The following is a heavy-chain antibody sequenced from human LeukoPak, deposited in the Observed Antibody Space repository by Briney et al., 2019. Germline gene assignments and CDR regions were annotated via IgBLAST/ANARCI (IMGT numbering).Heavy chain of an antibody. CDR2: ISTSGSSI. CDR1: GFTFSTYE. D-gene: IGHD4-17*01. V-gene: IGHV3-48*03. Sequence: GGSLRLSCAASGFTFSTYEINWVRQAPGKGLEWLSHISTSGSSIHYADSVKGRFTISRDNAKSSLYLQMNSLRVEDTAVYYCARDATTELGTVYMDVWGKGTTVTISS. CDR3: ARDATTELGTVYMDV. J-gene: IGHJ6*03.